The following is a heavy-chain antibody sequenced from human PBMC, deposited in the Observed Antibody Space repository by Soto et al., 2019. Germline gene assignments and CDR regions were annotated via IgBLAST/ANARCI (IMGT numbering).Heavy chain of an antibody. J-gene: IGHJ4*02. CDR2: IFYSGST. Sequence: SETLSLTCSVSGDSISSSDYFWGWIRQPPGRGLEWIGTIFYSGSTYYNPSLKSRVTISVDTSKNHFSLKLTSVTAADTALYYCARRYGWLYFDYWGQGSLVTVSS. CDR1: GDSISSSDYF. CDR3: ARRYGWLYFDY. D-gene: IGHD3-10*01. V-gene: IGHV4-39*01.